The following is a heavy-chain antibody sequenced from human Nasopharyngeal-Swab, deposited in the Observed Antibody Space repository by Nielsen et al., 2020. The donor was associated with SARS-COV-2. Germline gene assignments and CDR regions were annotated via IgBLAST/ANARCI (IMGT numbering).Heavy chain of an antibody. J-gene: IGHJ4*02. CDR2: IWYDGSNK. CDR1: GFTFSSYG. D-gene: IGHD3-10*01. Sequence: GGSLRLSCAASGFTFSSYGMHWVRQAPGKGLEWVAVIWYDGSNKYYADSVKDRFTISRDNSKNTLYLQMNSLRAEDTAVYYCARDFPFGGDVVYWGQGTLVTVSS. V-gene: IGHV3-33*01. CDR3: ARDFPFGGDVVY.